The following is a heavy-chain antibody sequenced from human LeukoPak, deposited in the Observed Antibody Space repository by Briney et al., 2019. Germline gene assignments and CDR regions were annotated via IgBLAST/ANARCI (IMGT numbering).Heavy chain of an antibody. CDR1: GYTFTDYY. D-gene: IGHD6-19*01. CDR2: INPNSGGT. J-gene: IGHJ4*02. Sequence: ASVKVSCKASGYTFTDYYMHWVRQAPGQGLEWMGWINPNSGGTNYAQRFQGRVTMTRGTSINTAYMELSRLRSDDTAVYYCARVPITVADPKEPPFYFDYWGQGTLVTVSS. V-gene: IGHV1-2*02. CDR3: ARVPITVADPKEPPFYFDY.